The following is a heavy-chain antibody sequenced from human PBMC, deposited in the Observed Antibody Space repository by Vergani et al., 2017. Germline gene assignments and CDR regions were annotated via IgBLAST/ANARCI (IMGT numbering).Heavy chain of an antibody. J-gene: IGHJ3*01. Sequence: QLLESGGGLIQPGGSLRLSCAASGFTFNSYAMTWVRQAPGKGLEWVSGINNNGGSTYYADSVKGRFPISRDNSKKTLFLQMTDLIAEDTATYYCAKVCGSTSCPYGGGAFDVWGHGTMVTVSS. D-gene: IGHD2-2*01. CDR1: GFTFNSYA. V-gene: IGHV3-23*01. CDR2: INNNGGST. CDR3: AKVCGSTSCPYGGGAFDV.